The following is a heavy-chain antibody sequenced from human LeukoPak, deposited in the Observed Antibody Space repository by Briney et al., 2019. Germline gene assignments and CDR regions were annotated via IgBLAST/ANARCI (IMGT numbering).Heavy chain of an antibody. Sequence: GGSPRLSCAASGFTFSRYDMDWVRQAPGKGLEWVAVVSYDGSIKYYADTVKGRFTISRDNSKNTLYLQMNSLRAEDTAVYYCARDSHLYYDFWSGYNFDSWGQGTLVTVSS. D-gene: IGHD3-3*01. CDR3: ARDSHLYYDFWSGYNFDS. V-gene: IGHV3-30*03. CDR2: VSYDGSIK. CDR1: GFTFSRYD. J-gene: IGHJ4*02.